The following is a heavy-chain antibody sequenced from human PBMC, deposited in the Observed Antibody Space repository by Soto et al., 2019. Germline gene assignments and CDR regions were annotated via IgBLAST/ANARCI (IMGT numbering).Heavy chain of an antibody. J-gene: IGHJ4*02. CDR2: ISAYNGNT. CDR3: ARVNIVATVRGSYYFDY. Sequence: ASVKVSCKASGYTFTSYGISCVRQAPGQGLEWMGWISAYNGNTNYAQKLQGRVTMTTDTSTSTAYMELRSLRSDDTAVYYCARVNIVATVRGSYYFDYWGQGTLVTVSS. V-gene: IGHV1-18*01. D-gene: IGHD5-12*01. CDR1: GYTFTSYG.